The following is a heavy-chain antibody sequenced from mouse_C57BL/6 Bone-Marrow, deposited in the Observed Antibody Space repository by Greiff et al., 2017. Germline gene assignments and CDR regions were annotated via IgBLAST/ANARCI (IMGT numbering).Heavy chain of an antibody. CDR2: ISSGGSYT. V-gene: IGHV5-6*01. Sequence: DVQLVESGGDLVKPGGSLKLSCAASGFTFSSYGMSWVRQTPDKRLEWVATISSGGSYTYYPDSVKGRFTISRDNAKNTLYLQMSSRKSEDTAMYYCAGPRRRGLRRGEFDYWGQGTTLTVSS. J-gene: IGHJ2*01. CDR3: AGPRRRGLRRGEFDY. CDR1: GFTFSSYG. D-gene: IGHD2-4*01.